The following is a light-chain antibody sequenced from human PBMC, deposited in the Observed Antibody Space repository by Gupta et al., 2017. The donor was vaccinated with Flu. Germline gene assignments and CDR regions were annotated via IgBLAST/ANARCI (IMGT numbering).Light chain of an antibody. J-gene: IGLJ3*02. CDR3: MIWHSSAWV. V-gene: IGLV5-45*01. CDR2: YKSDSDK. CDR1: SGINVGTFK. Sequence: QAVLPQPASLSASPGASASPTCTLPSGINVGTFKIYWYQQKPGSPPQYLRTYKSDSDKKQGSGVPGRFSGSKDASANAGIVLISGLQSEDEADYYCMIWHSSAWVFGGGTKLTVL.